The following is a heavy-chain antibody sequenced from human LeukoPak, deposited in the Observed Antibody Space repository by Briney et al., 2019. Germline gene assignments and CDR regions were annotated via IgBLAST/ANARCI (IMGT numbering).Heavy chain of an antibody. J-gene: IGHJ4*02. D-gene: IGHD3-22*01. CDR1: GFTFNKYW. Sequence: GGSLRLSCAASGFTFNKYWMSWVRQAPGKGLEWVANINEDGSGKYYVDSVKGRFTMSRDNAKNALHLQMNSLRAEDTAVYYCAKDNGYYYDSSGYYYFDYWGQGTLVTVSS. CDR2: INEDGSGK. CDR3: AKDNGYYYDSSGYYYFDY. V-gene: IGHV3-7*03.